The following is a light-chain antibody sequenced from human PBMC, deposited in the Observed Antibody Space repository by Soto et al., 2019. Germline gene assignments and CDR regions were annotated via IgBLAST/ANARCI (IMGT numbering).Light chain of an antibody. J-gene: IGKJ5*01. CDR1: QNIANY. CDR2: AAS. Sequence: DIPMTQSPSSLSASVGDRVTITCRASQNIANYLNWYQQKPGKAPNLLIYAASSLQSGVPSRFSGSGSGTDFTLTISSLQPEDFATYYCQHSYTTPITFGQGTRLEMK. CDR3: QHSYTTPIT. V-gene: IGKV1-39*01.